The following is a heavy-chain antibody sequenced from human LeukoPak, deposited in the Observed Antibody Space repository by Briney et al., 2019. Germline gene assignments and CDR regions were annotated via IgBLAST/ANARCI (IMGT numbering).Heavy chain of an antibody. CDR3: ASVDYYGSGNYYNDVDY. J-gene: IGHJ4*02. D-gene: IGHD3-10*01. Sequence: GGSLRLSCAASVLTFSSYSKNWVRQAPGKGLECVSSISSSSSYIYYADSVKGRLTISRDNAKNSLYLQMNSLRAEDTAVYYCASVDYYGSGNYYNDVDYWGQGTLVTVSS. CDR2: ISSSSSYI. V-gene: IGHV3-21*01. CDR1: VLTFSSYS.